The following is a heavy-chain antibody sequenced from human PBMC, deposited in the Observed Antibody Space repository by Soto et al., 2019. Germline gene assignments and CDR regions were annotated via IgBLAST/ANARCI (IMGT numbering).Heavy chain of an antibody. CDR3: VRDNNWSLDY. D-gene: IGHD1-1*01. V-gene: IGHV3-74*01. CDR1: GFTFSKHW. J-gene: IGHJ4*02. CDR2: IKTDGSFT. Sequence: TGGSLRLSCAASGFTFSKHWMHWVRQAPGKGLVWVSHIKTDGSFTRDADSLKGRFTISRDNARNTLYLQMNGLRAEDTAIYYCVRDNNWSLDYWGQGTLVTVSS.